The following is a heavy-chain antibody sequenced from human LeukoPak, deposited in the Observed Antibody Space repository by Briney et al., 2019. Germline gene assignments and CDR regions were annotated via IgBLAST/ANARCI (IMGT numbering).Heavy chain of an antibody. V-gene: IGHV3-15*01. D-gene: IGHD3-22*01. J-gene: IGHJ4*01. Sequence: GGSLRLSCAASGFSFNNAWMSWVRQAPGKGPEWVGSIKRKIDGETTDYAEPVKGRFTISRDDSKNTLFLQMNNLRTEDTAVYYCTTGYSSGYVDDYWGHGTLVTVSS. CDR3: TTGYSSGYVDDY. CDR2: IKRKIDGETT. CDR1: GFSFNNAW.